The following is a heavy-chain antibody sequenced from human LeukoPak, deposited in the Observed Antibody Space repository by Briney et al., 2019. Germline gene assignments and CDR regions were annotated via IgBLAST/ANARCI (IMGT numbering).Heavy chain of an antibody. CDR3: ARVRGTYYDIFTGYSRGGYFDY. V-gene: IGHV3-7*02. J-gene: IGHJ4*02. D-gene: IGHD3-9*01. CDR2: IKQGGSEK. Sequence: GGSLRLSCAASGFTFSSYWMSWVRQAPGKGLEWVANIKQGGSEKYYVDSVKGRFTISRDNAKNSLYLQMNSLRAEDTAVYYCARVRGTYYDIFTGYSRGGYFDYWGQGTMVTVSS. CDR1: GFTFSSYW.